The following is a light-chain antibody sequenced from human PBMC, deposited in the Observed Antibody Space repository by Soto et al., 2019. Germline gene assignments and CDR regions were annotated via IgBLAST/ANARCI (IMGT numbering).Light chain of an antibody. Sequence: EIVVSRSPAPXSXXPXXXXXXXXRASQSVSSNLAWHQQKPGQAPRILMYDASTRATGIPARFSGSGSGTEFTLTISSLQSEDFAVYYCQQYHNWPITFGQGTRLEI. V-gene: IGKV3-15*01. CDR1: QSVSSN. CDR3: QQYHNWPIT. J-gene: IGKJ5*01. CDR2: DAS.